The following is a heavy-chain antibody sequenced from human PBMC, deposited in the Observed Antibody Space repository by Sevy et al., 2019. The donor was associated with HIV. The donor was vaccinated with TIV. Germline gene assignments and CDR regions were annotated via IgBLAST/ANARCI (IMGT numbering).Heavy chain of an antibody. CDR1: GFISSGST. CDR2: ISTRATNYAT. CDR3: TRGGEDYYMDV. Sequence: GGSLRLSCAASGFISSGSTMHWVRQASGKGLEWVGRISTRATNYATVYAASVKGRFTISRDDSKNKAYLQMNSLKTEDTAVYYCTRGGEDYYMDVWGKGTTVTVSS. D-gene: IGHD2-15*01. J-gene: IGHJ6*03. V-gene: IGHV3-73*01.